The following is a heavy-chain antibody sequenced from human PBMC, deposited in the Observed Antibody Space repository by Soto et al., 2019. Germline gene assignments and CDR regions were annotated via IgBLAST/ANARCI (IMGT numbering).Heavy chain of an antibody. CDR2: MNPGSGDT. D-gene: IGHD3-16*01. CDR1: GYSFTNND. V-gene: IGHV1-8*01. J-gene: IGHJ5*02. Sequence: ALVKVSCKASGYSFTNNDVSWVRQATGQGLEWMGWMNPGSGDTGYAQKFQGRVTMTRDISIATAYMELSSLRSDDTAIYYCARMETFGSLNWFDPWGQGTLVTVSS. CDR3: ARMETFGSLNWFDP.